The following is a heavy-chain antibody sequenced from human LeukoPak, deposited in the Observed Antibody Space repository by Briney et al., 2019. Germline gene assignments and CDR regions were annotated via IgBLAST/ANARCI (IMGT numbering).Heavy chain of an antibody. CDR1: GLTFSTYW. CDR3: AREARVGGALQY. Sequence: GGSLRLSCAASGLTFSTYWMHWVRQAPGRGLAWVARINPDGSIRTYANSVQGRVTISRDTAKDTLFLQMNSLRAEDTAVYYCAREARVGGALQYWGQGTPVTVSS. J-gene: IGHJ4*02. D-gene: IGHD1-26*01. CDR2: INPDGSIR. V-gene: IGHV3-74*03.